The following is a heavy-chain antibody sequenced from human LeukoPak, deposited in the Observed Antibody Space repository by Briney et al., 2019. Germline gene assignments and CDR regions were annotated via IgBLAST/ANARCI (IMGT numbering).Heavy chain of an antibody. D-gene: IGHD2-15*01. CDR1: GFTVSSNY. CDR2: IYSGGST. V-gene: IGHV3-53*01. Sequence: GGSLRLSCAASGFTVSSNYMSWVRQAPGKGLEWVSVIYSGGSTYYADSVKGRFTISRDNSKNTLYLQMNSLRAEDTAVYYCARDKDRRWHYFDYWGQGTLVTVSS. J-gene: IGHJ4*02. CDR3: ARDKDRRWHYFDY.